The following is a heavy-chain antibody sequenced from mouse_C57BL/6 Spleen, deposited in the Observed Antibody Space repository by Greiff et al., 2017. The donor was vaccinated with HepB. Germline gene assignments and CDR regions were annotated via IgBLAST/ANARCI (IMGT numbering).Heavy chain of an antibody. CDR3: ASEEGYYCFDY. V-gene: IGHV1-64*01. Sequence: VQLQQPGAELVKPGASVKLSCKASGYTFTSYWMHWVKQRPGQGLEWIGMIHPNSGSTNYNEKFKSKATLTVDKSSSTAYMQLSSLTSEDSAVYYCASEEGYYCFDYWGQGTTLTVSS. CDR1: GYTFTSYW. CDR2: IHPNSGST. J-gene: IGHJ2*01. D-gene: IGHD2-3*01.